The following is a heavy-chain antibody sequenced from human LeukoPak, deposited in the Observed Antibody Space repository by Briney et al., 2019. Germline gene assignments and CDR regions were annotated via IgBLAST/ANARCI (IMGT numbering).Heavy chain of an antibody. Sequence: SETLSLTCTVSGGSLSSYFWSWIRQPPGKGLEWIAYIYYSGSTNYNPSLKSRVTISVDTSKNQFSLKLNSVTAADTAVYYCARQPSSWFTSFDSWGQGTLVTVSS. V-gene: IGHV4-59*01. CDR2: IYYSGST. CDR3: ARQPSSWFTSFDS. D-gene: IGHD6-13*01. CDR1: GGSLSSYF. J-gene: IGHJ4*02.